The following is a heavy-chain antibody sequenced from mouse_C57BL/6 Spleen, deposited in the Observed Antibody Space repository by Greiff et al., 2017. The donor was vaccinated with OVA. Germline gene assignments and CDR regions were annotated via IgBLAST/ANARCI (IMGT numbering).Heavy chain of an antibody. CDR1: GYSITSGYY. CDR2: ISYDGSN. J-gene: IGHJ2*01. D-gene: IGHD1-1*01. V-gene: IGHV3-6*01. CDR3: ARETTVVAHYFDY. Sequence: EVKLMESGPGLVKPSQSLSLTCSVTGYSITSGYYWNWIRQFPGNKLEWMGYISYDGSNNYNPSLKNRISITRDTSKNQFFLKLNSVTTEDTATYYCARETTVVAHYFDYWGQGTTLTVSS.